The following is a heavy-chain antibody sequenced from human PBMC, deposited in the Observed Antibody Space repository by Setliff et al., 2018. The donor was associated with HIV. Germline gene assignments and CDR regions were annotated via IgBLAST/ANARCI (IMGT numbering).Heavy chain of an antibody. CDR2: IQTSEGT. D-gene: IGHD6-19*01. CDR3: ARETRSGWYDLAY. V-gene: IGHV4-4*07. CDR1: GGSISTDY. J-gene: IGHJ4*02. Sequence: SETLSLTCTVSGGSISTDYWTWVRQSAGKGLEWIGRIQTSEGTKYNPSLKSRVTISVDTSKNQFSLKLRFVTAADTAVYSCARETRSGWYDLAYWGQGTLVTVSS.